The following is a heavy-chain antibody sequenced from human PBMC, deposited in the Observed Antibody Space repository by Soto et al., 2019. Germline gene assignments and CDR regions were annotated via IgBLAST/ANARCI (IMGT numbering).Heavy chain of an antibody. V-gene: IGHV4-4*02. D-gene: IGHD4-17*01. CDR3: ARGRRTTVTIDY. Sequence: SETLSLTCAVSGGSISSSNWWSWVRQPPGKGLEWIGEIYHSGSTNYNPSLKSRVTISVDTSKNQFSLKLSSVTAADTAVYYGARGRRTTVTIDYWGQGTLVTVSS. CDR2: IYHSGST. CDR1: GGSISSSNW. J-gene: IGHJ4*02.